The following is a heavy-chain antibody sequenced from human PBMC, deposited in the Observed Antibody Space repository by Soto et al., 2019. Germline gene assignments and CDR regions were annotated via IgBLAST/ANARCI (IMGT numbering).Heavy chain of an antibody. CDR2: ISSNGGST. CDR3: GGSTMVRGVKSYFDY. Sequence: LRLSCSASGFTFSSYAMHWVRQAPGKGLEYVSAISSNGGSTYYADSVKGRFTISRDNSKNTLYLQMSSLRAEDTAVYYCGGSTMVRGVKSYFDYWGQGTLVTVSS. D-gene: IGHD3-10*01. V-gene: IGHV3-64D*06. J-gene: IGHJ4*02. CDR1: GFTFSSYA.